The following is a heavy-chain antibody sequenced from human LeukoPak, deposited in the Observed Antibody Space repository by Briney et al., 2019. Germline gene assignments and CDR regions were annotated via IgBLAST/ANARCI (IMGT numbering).Heavy chain of an antibody. D-gene: IGHD5-12*01. V-gene: IGHV4-31*03. CDR1: GGSISSGGYY. Sequence: SETLSLTCTVSGGSISSGGYYGSWIRQHPGKGLEWIGYIYYSGSTYYNPSLKSRVTISVDTSKNQFSLKLSSVTAADTAVYYCASLPDSGYDFDYWGQGTLVTVSS. CDR3: ASLPDSGYDFDY. CDR2: IYYSGST. J-gene: IGHJ4*02.